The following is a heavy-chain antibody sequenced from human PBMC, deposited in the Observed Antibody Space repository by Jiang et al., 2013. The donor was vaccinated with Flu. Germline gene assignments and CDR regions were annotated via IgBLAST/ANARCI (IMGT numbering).Heavy chain of an antibody. V-gene: IGHV5-51*01. CDR3: ARHAGRDSGYDWGKD. D-gene: IGHD5-12*01. Sequence: KISCKGSGYSFTSYWIGWVRQMPGKGLEWMGIIYPGDSDTRYSPSFQGQVTISADKSISTAYLQWSSLKASDTAMYYCARHAGRDSGYDWGKDWGQGTLVTVSS. CDR1: GYSFTSYW. CDR2: IYPGDSDT. J-gene: IGHJ4*02.